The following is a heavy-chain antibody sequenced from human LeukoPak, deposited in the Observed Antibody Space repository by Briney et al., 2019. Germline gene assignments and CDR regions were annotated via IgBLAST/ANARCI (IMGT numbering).Heavy chain of an antibody. D-gene: IGHD6-19*01. V-gene: IGHV2-5*01. J-gene: IGHJ4*02. Sequence: SGPTLVNPPQTLTLTCTFSGFSLRTRGGGGGWMRQPPGKAVEWLSLSYWNEDKRYRPSLNSRLTITKDTSKNQVVLTITDMDPVDTATYYCAHPHTSESYYFDYWGQGTLVTVSS. CDR2: SYWNEDK. CDR1: GFSLRTRGGG. CDR3: AHPHTSESYYFDY.